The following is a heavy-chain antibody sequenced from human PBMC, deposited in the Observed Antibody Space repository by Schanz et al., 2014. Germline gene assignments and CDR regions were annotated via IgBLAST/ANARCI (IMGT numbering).Heavy chain of an antibody. CDR1: GFTVNTNY. V-gene: IGHV3-53*01. D-gene: IGHD5-12*01. CDR2: MYINSGST. CDR3: ARDGGRDGYNLAFDV. Sequence: EVQLVESGGGLIQPGGSLRLSCAVSGFTVNTNYMSWVRQAPGKGLEWISSMYINSGSTQYADSVKGRFIISRDSSKNPLYLQMDSLRAEYTAVYFCARDGGRDGYNLAFDVWGQGTLVTVSS. J-gene: IGHJ3*01.